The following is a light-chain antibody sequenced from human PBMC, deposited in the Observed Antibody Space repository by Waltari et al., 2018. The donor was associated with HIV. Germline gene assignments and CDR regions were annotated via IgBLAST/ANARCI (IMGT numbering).Light chain of an antibody. CDR1: NIGSKN. J-gene: IGLJ1*01. CDR3: HVWDRSTRV. Sequence: SYELTQPLSVSVALGQTGRITWGGDNIGSKNVHWYQQKPGQAHVLVIYRNTNWPAGNTERFCGSNSGNTATLTITRAQVGDEADYYGHVWDRSTRVFGPGTTVTVL. V-gene: IGLV3-9*01. CDR2: RNT.